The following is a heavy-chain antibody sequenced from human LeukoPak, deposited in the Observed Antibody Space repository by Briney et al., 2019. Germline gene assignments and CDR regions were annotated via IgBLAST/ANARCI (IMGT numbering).Heavy chain of an antibody. V-gene: IGHV3-66*01. CDR3: ARDHPDYGGNSASDY. CDR1: GFTVSSNH. D-gene: IGHD4-23*01. Sequence: GGSLRLSCAASGFTVSSNHMSWVRQAPGKGLEWVSVIYGGGSTYYADSVKGRFTISGDNSKNTLYLQMNSLRAEDTAVYYCARDHPDYGGNSASDYWGQGTLVTVSS. J-gene: IGHJ4*02. CDR2: IYGGGST.